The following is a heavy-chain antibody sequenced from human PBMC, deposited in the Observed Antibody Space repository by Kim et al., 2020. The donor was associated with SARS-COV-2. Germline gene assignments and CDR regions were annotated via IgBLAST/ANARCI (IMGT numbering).Heavy chain of an antibody. D-gene: IGHD2-2*02. Sequence: ASVKVSCKASGYTFTSYAMNWVRQAPGQGLEWMGWINTNTGNPTYAQGFTGRFVFSLDTSVSTAYLHISSLKAEDTAVYYCATKVPAAIPRYYYYYGMDVWGQGTTVTVSS. J-gene: IGHJ6*02. V-gene: IGHV7-4-1*02. CDR2: INTNTGNP. CDR1: GYTFTSYA. CDR3: ATKVPAAIPRYYYYYGMDV.